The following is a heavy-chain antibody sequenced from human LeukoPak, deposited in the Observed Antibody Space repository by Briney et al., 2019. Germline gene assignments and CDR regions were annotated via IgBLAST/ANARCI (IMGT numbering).Heavy chain of an antibody. D-gene: IGHD6-13*01. V-gene: IGHV4-39*01. J-gene: IGHJ5*02. Sequence: SETLSLTCTVSGDSISNSRYYWGWIRQPPGKGLDWIASIYYGGSTFYNPSLKSRVTISVDTSKNQFSLTLSSVTAANTAVYYCARQILGSSSWYWFDPWGQGTLVTVSS. CDR3: ARQILGSSSWYWFDP. CDR1: GDSISNSRYY. CDR2: IYYGGST.